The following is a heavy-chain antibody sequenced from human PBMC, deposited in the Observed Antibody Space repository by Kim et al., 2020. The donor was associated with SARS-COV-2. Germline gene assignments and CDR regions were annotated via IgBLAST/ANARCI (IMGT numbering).Heavy chain of an antibody. D-gene: IGHD3-22*01. CDR2: IYYSGST. CDR1: GGSISSSSYY. J-gene: IGHJ3*02. V-gene: IGHV4-39*01. Sequence: SETLSLTCTVSGGSISSSSYYWGWIRQPPGKGLEWIGSIYYSGSTYYNPSLKSRVTISVDTSKNQFSLKLSSVTAADTAVYYCVRLFDSSGYYYLRAFDIWGQGTMVTVSS. CDR3: VRLFDSSGYYYLRAFDI.